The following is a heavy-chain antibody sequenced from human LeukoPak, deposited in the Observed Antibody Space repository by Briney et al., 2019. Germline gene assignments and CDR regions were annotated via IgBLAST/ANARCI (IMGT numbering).Heavy chain of an antibody. CDR2: ITGSGSDT. D-gene: IGHD2-15*01. V-gene: IGHV3-23*01. J-gene: IGHJ4*02. CDR3: AKGTEGYCSGTICYPFDY. CDR1: GFTFSSYA. Sequence: GGSLRLSCEASGFTFSSYAMNWVRQVPGKGLEWVSSITGSGSDTYFVDSVKGRFTISRDNSKNTLYLQLNSLRAEDTAVYYCAKGTEGYCSGTICYPFDYWGRGTLVTVFS.